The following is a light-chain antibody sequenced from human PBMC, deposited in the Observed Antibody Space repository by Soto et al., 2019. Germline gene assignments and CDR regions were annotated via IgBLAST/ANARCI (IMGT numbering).Light chain of an antibody. V-gene: IGLV2-14*01. CDR1: SSDLGGYNF. Sequence: QSALTQPASVSGSPGQSITISCTGTSSDLGGYNFVSWYQHHPGKAPKLMIYQVSNRPSGVSNRFSGSKSGNTASLTISGLQAEDEADYYCCSYTSSSPYVFGTGTKQTVL. J-gene: IGLJ1*01. CDR3: CSYTSSSPYV. CDR2: QVS.